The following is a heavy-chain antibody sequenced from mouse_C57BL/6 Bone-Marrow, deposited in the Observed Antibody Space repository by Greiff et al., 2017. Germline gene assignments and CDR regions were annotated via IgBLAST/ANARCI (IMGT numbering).Heavy chain of an antibody. CDR2: IYPGDGDT. CDR3: AILRSFAY. Sequence: QVHVKQSGPELVKPGASVKISCKASGYAFSSSWMNWVKQRPGKGLEWIGRIYPGDGDTNYNGKFKGKATLTADKSSSTAYMQLSSLTSEDSAVYFCAILRSFAYWGQGTLVTVSA. D-gene: IGHD1-1*01. J-gene: IGHJ3*01. V-gene: IGHV1-82*01. CDR1: GYAFSSSW.